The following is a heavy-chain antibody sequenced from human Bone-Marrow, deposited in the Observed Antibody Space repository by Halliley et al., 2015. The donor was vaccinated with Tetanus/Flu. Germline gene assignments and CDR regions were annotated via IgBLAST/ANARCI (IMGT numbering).Heavy chain of an antibody. V-gene: IGHV4-39*01. J-gene: IGHJ4*02. Sequence: TLSLTCNVSGSTISSSNYHWGWIRQSPGKGLEWIGSVYYDGDTYYNPSLKSRVAISVDTSTNRFSLRLTSVTAADVAVFYCVRHWGSYSYGDILGPFADWGLGIHVIVS. CDR3: VRHWGSYSYGDILGPFAD. CDR2: VYYDGDT. D-gene: IGHD3-9*01. CDR1: GSTISSSNYH.